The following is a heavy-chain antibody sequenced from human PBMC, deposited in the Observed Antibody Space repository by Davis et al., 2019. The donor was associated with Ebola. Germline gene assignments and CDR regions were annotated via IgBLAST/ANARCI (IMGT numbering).Heavy chain of an antibody. V-gene: IGHV6-1*01. CDR2: TYYASTWYY. CDR3: ASSPRSYDFWSGYYYHYGMDV. D-gene: IGHD3-3*01. Sequence: HSQTLSLTCAVSGDSVSNNRAAWNWIRQSQSRGLEWLGRTYYASTWYYDYGTSLTSRITIIPETSKNEVSLHLNSVIPEDTAVYYCASSPRSYDFWSGYYYHYGMDVWGQGTTVTVSS. CDR1: GDSVSNNRAA. J-gene: IGHJ6*02.